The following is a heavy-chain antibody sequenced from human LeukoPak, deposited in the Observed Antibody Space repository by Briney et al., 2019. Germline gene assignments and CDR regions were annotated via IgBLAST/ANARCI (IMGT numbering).Heavy chain of an antibody. CDR3: ARGGWYPESFQH. CDR2: IYYSGST. Sequence: SETLSLTCTVPGGSISSYYWNWIRQPPGKGLEWIGYIYYSGSTNHNPSLKSRVTISVDTSKNQFSLKLSSVTAADTAVYYCARGGWYPESFQHWGQGALVTVSS. J-gene: IGHJ1*01. D-gene: IGHD6-19*01. CDR1: GGSISSYY. V-gene: IGHV4-59*01.